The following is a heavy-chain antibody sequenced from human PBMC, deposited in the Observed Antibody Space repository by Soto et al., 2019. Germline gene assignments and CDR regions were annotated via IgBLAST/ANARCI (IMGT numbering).Heavy chain of an antibody. CDR2: INADGGST. CDR3: IKVLTRGVGVPRFYFDS. CDR1: GFTFSNDW. D-gene: IGHD3-9*01. J-gene: IGHJ4*02. Sequence: PGGSLRLSCAASGFTFSNDWMHWVRQAPGKGLEWVSRINADGGSTHYADSVRGRFTISRDNAKNTLFLQLKSLRVEDTAIYYCIKVLTRGVGVPRFYFDSWGQGTLVTVSS. V-gene: IGHV3-74*01.